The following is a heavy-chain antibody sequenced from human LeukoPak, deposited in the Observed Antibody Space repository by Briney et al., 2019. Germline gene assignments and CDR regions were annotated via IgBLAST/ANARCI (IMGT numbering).Heavy chain of an antibody. J-gene: IGHJ4*02. D-gene: IGHD2-2*01. CDR3: ARRLGSSSTGFDY. V-gene: IGHV4-59*08. CDR2: IHYSGST. CDR1: GGSISSYY. Sequence: SETLSLTCTVSGGSISSYYWSWIRQPPGKGLEWIGSIHYSGSTTYNPALKSPVTISVDTSKHQFSLKLSSVTAADTAVYYCARRLGSSSTGFDYWGQGTLVTVSS.